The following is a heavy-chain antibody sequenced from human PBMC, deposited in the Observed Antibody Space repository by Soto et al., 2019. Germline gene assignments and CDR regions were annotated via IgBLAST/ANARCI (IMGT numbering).Heavy chain of an antibody. CDR3: ARFRPNNRITMVRGRAFDI. CDR2: INHSGST. CDR1: GGSFSCYY. J-gene: IGHJ3*02. V-gene: IGHV4-34*01. D-gene: IGHD3-10*01. Sequence: LETLSLTCGFYGGSFSCYYLIWIRHPPGKGLEWIGEINHSGSTNYNPSLKSRVTISVDTSKNQFSLKLSSVTAADTAVYYCARFRPNNRITMVRGRAFDIWGQGTMVTVSS.